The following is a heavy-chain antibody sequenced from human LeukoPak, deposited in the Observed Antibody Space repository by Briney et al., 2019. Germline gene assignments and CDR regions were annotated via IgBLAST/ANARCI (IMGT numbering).Heavy chain of an antibody. CDR3: AREVGGWYYYYYYMDV. Sequence: SETLSLTCAVSGGSISSTNWWSWVRQPPGKWLEWIGEINHSGSINYNPSLKSRVTISVDTSKNQFSLKLSSVTAADTAVYYCAREVGGWYYYYYYMDVWGKGTTVTVSS. CDR2: INHSGSI. J-gene: IGHJ6*03. V-gene: IGHV4-4*02. CDR1: GGSISSTNW. D-gene: IGHD6-19*01.